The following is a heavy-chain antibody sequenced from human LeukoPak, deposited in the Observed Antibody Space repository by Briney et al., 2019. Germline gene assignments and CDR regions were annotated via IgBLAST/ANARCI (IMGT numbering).Heavy chain of an antibody. V-gene: IGHV3-74*01. CDR1: GFTFSTSW. Sequence: GGSLRLSCAASGFTFSTSWMHWVRQAPGKGLVWVSRVESNGRNTIYADSVKGRFTISRDNRKNTLYLQMNSLRAEDTAVYYCARDGSAYNFDYVSPGTLVTVSS. CDR2: VESNGRNT. CDR3: ARDGSAYNFDY. D-gene: IGHD5-24*01. J-gene: IGHJ4*02.